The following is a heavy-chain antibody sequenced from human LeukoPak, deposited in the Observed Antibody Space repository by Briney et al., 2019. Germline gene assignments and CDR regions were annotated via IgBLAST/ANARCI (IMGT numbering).Heavy chain of an antibody. D-gene: IGHD3-22*01. J-gene: IGHJ4*02. CDR3: TADFSHSSAWSFDY. CDR2: IRTSSAGEPT. V-gene: IGHV3-15*01. CDR1: GFTFSNAW. Sequence: GGSLRLSCAASGFTFSNAWLSWVRQAPGKGLEWVGRIRTSSAGEPTDYPGPVKGRFTISRDRSKDTVYLQMNSLKTEDTAVYYCTADFSHSSAWSFDYWGRGTLVTVSS.